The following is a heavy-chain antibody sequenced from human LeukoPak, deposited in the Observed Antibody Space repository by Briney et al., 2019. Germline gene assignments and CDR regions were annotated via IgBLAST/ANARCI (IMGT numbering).Heavy chain of an antibody. CDR3: ARGGDDILTGPPQN. Sequence: SETLSLTYAVYGGSFSGYYWSWIRQPPGKGLEWIGEINHSGSTNYNPSLKSRVTISVDTSKNQFSLKLSSVSAADTAVYYCARGGDDILTGPPQNWGQGTLVTVSS. J-gene: IGHJ4*02. V-gene: IGHV4-34*01. CDR2: INHSGST. D-gene: IGHD3-9*01. CDR1: GGSFSGYY.